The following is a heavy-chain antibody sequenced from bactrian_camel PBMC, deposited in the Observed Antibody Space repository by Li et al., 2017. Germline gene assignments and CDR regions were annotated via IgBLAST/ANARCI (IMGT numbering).Heavy chain of an antibody. CDR2: ISADGST. V-gene: IGHV3S53*01. D-gene: IGHD6*01. J-gene: IGHJ4*01. CDR3: AGDRSYGAWYMESQYKY. CDR1: GFTSYNCG. Sequence: QVQLVESGGGSVQAGGSLRLSCTAPGFTSYNCGINWYRRAAGKQREWVSSISADGSTTYADSVKGRFTISEDKAKNTLYLQMNSLMPEDSGVYYCAGDRSYGAWYMESQYKYWGRGTQVTVS.